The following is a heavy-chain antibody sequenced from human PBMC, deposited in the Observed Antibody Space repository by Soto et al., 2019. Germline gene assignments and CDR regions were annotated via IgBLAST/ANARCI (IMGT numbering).Heavy chain of an antibody. V-gene: IGHV3-66*01. CDR3: ARGKLAYCGGDCYSYYYYYGMDV. CDR1: GFTVSSNY. J-gene: IGHJ6*02. CDR2: IYSGGST. Sequence: PGGSLRLSCAASGFTVSSNYMIWVRQAPGKGLEWVSVIYSGGSTYYADSVKGRFTISRDNSKNTLYLQMNSLRAEDTAVYYCARGKLAYCGGDCYSYYYYYGMDVWGQGTTVTVSS. D-gene: IGHD2-21*02.